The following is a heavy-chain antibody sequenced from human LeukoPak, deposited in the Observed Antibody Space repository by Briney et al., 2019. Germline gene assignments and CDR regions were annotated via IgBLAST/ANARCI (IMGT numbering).Heavy chain of an antibody. Sequence: PGGSLRLSCAASGFTFSSYAMSWVRQAPGKGLEWVSAISGSGGSTYYADSEKGRFTISRDNSKNTLYLQMNSLRAEDTAVYYCAKDRYGGDYYYYGMDVWGQGTTVTVSS. CDR2: ISGSGGST. D-gene: IGHD3-16*01. CDR3: AKDRYGGDYYYYGMDV. V-gene: IGHV3-23*01. J-gene: IGHJ6*02. CDR1: GFTFSSYA.